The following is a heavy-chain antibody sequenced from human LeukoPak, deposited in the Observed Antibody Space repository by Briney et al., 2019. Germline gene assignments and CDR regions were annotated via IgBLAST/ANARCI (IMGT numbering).Heavy chain of an antibody. CDR3: ARDDYGDLSDY. CDR2: IKQDGSEK. CDR1: GGSISSYY. J-gene: IGHJ4*02. Sequence: PSETLSLTCTVSGGSISSYYWSWIRQPPGKGLEWVANIKQDGSEKYYVDSVKGRFTISRDNAKNSLYLQMNSLRAEDTAVYYCARDDYGDLSDYWGQGTLVTVSS. D-gene: IGHD4-17*01. V-gene: IGHV3-7*01.